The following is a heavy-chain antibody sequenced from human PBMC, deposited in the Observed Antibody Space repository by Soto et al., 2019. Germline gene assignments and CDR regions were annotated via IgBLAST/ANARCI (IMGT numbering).Heavy chain of an antibody. Sequence: SETLSLTCTVSGGSISSGGYYWSWIRQHPGKGLEWIGYIYYSGSTYYNPSLKSRVTISVDTSKNQFSLKLSSVTAADTAVYYCARDSVRYCSGGSCNIRSDAFDIWGQGTMVTVSS. V-gene: IGHV4-31*03. CDR2: IYYSGST. CDR1: GGSISSGGYY. J-gene: IGHJ3*02. CDR3: ARDSVRYCSGGSCNIRSDAFDI. D-gene: IGHD2-15*01.